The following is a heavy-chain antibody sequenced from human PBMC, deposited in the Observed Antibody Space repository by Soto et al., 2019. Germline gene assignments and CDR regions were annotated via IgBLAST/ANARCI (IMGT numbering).Heavy chain of an antibody. CDR2: INAGNGNT. D-gene: IGHD2-8*01. Sequence: GASVKVSCKASGYTFTSYAMHWVRQAPGQRLEWMGWINAGNGNTKYSQKFQGRVTITRDTSVSTAYMELSSLRSEDTAVYYCAAPGGCTNGVCYTGDAFDIWGQGTMVTVSS. CDR3: AAPGGCTNGVCYTGDAFDI. V-gene: IGHV1-3*01. CDR1: GYTFTSYA. J-gene: IGHJ3*02.